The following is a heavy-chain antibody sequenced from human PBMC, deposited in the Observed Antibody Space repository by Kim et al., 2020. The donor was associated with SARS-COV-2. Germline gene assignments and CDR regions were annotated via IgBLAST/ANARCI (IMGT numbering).Heavy chain of an antibody. D-gene: IGHD6-25*01. V-gene: IGHV3-11*01. Sequence: GGSLRLSCTASRFRFSGFYMSWIRQAPGKGLEWISYISESGTTVYYADSVKGRFTVSRDDAENFVFLQMNSLRVEDMAIYYCARVLTSWSSEGYWGQGIQVTVSS. CDR3: ARVLTSWSSEGY. CDR1: RFRFSGFY. J-gene: IGHJ4*02. CDR2: ISESGTTV.